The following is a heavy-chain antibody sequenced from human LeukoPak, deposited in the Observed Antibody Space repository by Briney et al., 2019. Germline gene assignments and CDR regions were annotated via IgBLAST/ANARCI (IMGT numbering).Heavy chain of an antibody. CDR1: GGSFSGYY. Sequence: SSETLSLTCAVYGGSFSGYYWSWIRQPPGKGLEWIGEINHSGSTNYNPSLKSRVTISVDTSKNQFSLKLSSVTAADTAVYYCASRGHSSSPLPNYWGQGTLVTVSS. D-gene: IGHD6-6*01. CDR2: INHSGST. J-gene: IGHJ4*02. V-gene: IGHV4-34*01. CDR3: ASRGHSSSPLPNY.